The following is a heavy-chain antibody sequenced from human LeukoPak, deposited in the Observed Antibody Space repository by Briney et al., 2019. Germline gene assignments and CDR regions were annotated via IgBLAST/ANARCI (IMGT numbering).Heavy chain of an antibody. J-gene: IGHJ5*02. V-gene: IGHV4-4*07. D-gene: IGHD3-3*01. CDR2: IYTSGST. CDR3: ARDRGLEWLLPNWFDP. CDR1: GGSISSYY. Sequence: SETLSLTCTDSGGSISSYYWSWIRQPAGKGLEWIGRIYTSGSTNYNPSLKSRVTMSVDTSKNQFSLKLSSVTAADTAVYYCARDRGLEWLLPNWFDPWGQGTLVTVSS.